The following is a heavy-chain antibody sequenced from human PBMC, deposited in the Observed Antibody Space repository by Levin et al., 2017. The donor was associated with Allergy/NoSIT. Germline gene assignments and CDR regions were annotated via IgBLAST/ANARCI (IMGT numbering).Heavy chain of an antibody. V-gene: IGHV3-30*18. CDR3: AKGYHYDFWSLGDY. CDR2: ASHDGTKK. J-gene: IGHJ4*02. D-gene: IGHD3-3*01. Sequence: LSLTCAASGFLFSDFGMHWVRQAPGKGLEWVAVASHDGTKKYYADSVKGRFTISRDNSRNTLYLQMDSLRSEDTALYYCAKGYHYDFWSLGDYWGQGTPVSVSS. CDR1: GFLFSDFG.